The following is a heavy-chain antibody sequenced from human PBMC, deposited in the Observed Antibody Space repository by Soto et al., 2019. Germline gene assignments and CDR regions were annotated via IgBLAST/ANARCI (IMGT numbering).Heavy chain of an antibody. Sequence: EVQLVESGGGLVKPGGSLRLSCAASGFTFSSYSMNWVRQAPGKGLEWVSAISSSSSYIYYADSVKGRFTISRDNAKNSLYLQMNSLRAEDTAVYYCARVRGGGPSIAAAGSYYYYMDVWGKGTPVTVSS. CDR1: GFTFSSYS. CDR2: ISSSSSYI. J-gene: IGHJ6*03. CDR3: ARVRGGGPSIAAAGSYYYYMDV. V-gene: IGHV3-21*01. D-gene: IGHD6-13*01.